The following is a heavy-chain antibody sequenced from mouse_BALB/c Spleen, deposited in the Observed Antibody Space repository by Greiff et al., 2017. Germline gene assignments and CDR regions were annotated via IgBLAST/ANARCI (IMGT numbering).Heavy chain of an antibody. D-gene: IGHD2-4*01. V-gene: IGHV5-15*02. CDR3: ARLYDYDGAMDY. Sequence: EVKVIESGGGLVQPGGSRKLSCAASGFTFSDYGMAWVRQAPGKGPEWVAFISNLAYSIYYADTVTGRFTISRENAKNTLYLEMSSLRSEDTAMYYCARLYDYDGAMDYWGQGTSVTVSS. J-gene: IGHJ4*01. CDR1: GFTFSDYG. CDR2: ISNLAYSI.